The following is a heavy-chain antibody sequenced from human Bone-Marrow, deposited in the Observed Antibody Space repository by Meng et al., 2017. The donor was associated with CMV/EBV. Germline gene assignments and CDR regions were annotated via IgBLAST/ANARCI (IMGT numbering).Heavy chain of an antibody. V-gene: IGHV3-30-3*01. CDR1: GFTFSSYA. J-gene: IGHJ6*02. Sequence: GESLKISCAASGFTFSSYAMHWVRQAPGKGLEWVAVISYDGSNKYYADSVKGRFTISRDNSKNTLYLQMNSLRAEDTAVYYCARDTYCSRTSCYTGDYYYYYGMDVWGQGTTVTISS. CDR3: ARDTYCSRTSCYTGDYYYYYGMDV. D-gene: IGHD2-2*02. CDR2: ISYDGSNK.